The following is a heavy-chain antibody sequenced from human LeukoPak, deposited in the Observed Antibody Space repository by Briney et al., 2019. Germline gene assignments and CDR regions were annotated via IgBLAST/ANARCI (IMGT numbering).Heavy chain of an antibody. CDR2: IYSGGST. D-gene: IGHD3-10*01. CDR1: GFTVSSNY. J-gene: IGHJ4*02. CDR3: ASLYGSGSYYNKTPFDY. V-gene: IGHV3-66*01. Sequence: GGSLRLSCAASGFTVSSNYMSWVRQPPGKGLEWVSVIYSGGSTYYADSVKGRFTISRDNSKNTLYLQMNSLRAEDTAVYYCASLYGSGSYYNKTPFDYWGQGTLVTVSS.